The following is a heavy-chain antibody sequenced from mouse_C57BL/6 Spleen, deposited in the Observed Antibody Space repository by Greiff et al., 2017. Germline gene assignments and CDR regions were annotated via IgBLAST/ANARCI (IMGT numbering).Heavy chain of an antibody. CDR1: GFNIKDDY. Sequence: EVKLQESGAELVRPGASVKLSCTASGFNIKDDYMHWVKQRPEQGLEWIGWIDPENGDTEYASKFQGKATITADTSSNTAYLQLSSLTSEDTAVYYCTTVYYGSSPHWYFDVWGTGTTVTVSS. CDR3: TTVYYGSSPHWYFDV. CDR2: IDPENGDT. J-gene: IGHJ1*03. V-gene: IGHV14-4*01. D-gene: IGHD1-1*01.